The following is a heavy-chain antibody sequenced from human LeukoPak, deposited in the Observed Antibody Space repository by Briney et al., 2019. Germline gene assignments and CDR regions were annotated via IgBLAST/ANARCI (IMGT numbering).Heavy chain of an antibody. CDR2: IYYSGNT. D-gene: IGHD2-15*01. Sequence: TSETLSHTCSVSGASISSYSWSWIRQPPGKGLEWIGYIYYSGNTNYNPSLKSRVTISVDTSNNEVSLNLNSVTAADTAVYYCARFVGSGLDYWGQRTLLTVSS. CDR1: GASISSYS. CDR3: ARFVGSGLDY. J-gene: IGHJ4*02. V-gene: IGHV4-59*01.